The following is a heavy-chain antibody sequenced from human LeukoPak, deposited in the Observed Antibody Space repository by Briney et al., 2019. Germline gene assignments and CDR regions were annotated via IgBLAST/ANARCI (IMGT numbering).Heavy chain of an antibody. CDR3: ARDARNLDY. V-gene: IGHV3-11*01. CDR2: ISGSGSRI. Sequence: GGSLRLSCAASGLTFSDSYMSWIRQAPGKGLEWISYISGSGSRIYYADSVMGRFTISRDNAKKSLYLQMNSLRAEDTAVYYCARDARNLDYWGQGTLVTVSS. D-gene: IGHD1-14*01. CDR1: GLTFSDSY. J-gene: IGHJ4*02.